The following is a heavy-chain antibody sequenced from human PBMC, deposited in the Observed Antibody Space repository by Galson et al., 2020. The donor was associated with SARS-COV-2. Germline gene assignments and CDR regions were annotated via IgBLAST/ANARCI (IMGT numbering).Heavy chain of an antibody. J-gene: IGHJ4*02. D-gene: IGHD6-19*01. CDR1: GGTFSSYA. V-gene: IGHV1-69*13. CDR2: IIPIFGTA. CDR3: ARESGYSSGWAMQTDY. Sequence: AASVKVSCKASGGTFSSYAISWVRQAPGQGLEWMGGIIPIFGTANYAQKFQGRVTITADESTSKAYMELSSLRSEDTAVYYCARESGYSSGWAMQTDYWGEGTLVTVSS.